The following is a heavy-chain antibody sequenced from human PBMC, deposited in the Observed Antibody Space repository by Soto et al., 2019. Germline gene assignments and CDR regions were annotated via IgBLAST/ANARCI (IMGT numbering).Heavy chain of an antibody. CDR2: ISSSSSYR. CDR1: GFTFSSYS. V-gene: IGHV3-21*01. D-gene: IGHD2-2*01. CDR3: ARGRIGYCSSTSCPFYYYGMDV. Sequence: PGGSLRLSCAASGFTFSSYSMNWVRQAPGKGLEWVSSISSSSSYRYYADSVKGRFTISRDNSKNSLYLQMNSLRAEDTAVYYGARGRIGYCSSTSCPFYYYGMDVWGQGTTVTVSS. J-gene: IGHJ6*02.